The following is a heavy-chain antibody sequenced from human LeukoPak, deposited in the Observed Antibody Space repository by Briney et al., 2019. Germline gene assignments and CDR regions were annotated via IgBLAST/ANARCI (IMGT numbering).Heavy chain of an antibody. J-gene: IGHJ4*02. D-gene: IGHD5-18*01. CDR3: ARGGSDTAMAHDY. CDR2: ISYDGSNK. CDR1: GFTFSSYA. Sequence: GSLRLSCAASGFTFSSYAMHWVRQAPGKGLEWVAVISYDGSNKYYADSVKGRFTISRDNAKNTLYLQLNSLRAEDTAVYFCARGGSDTAMAHDYWGQGTLVTVSS. V-gene: IGHV3-30*04.